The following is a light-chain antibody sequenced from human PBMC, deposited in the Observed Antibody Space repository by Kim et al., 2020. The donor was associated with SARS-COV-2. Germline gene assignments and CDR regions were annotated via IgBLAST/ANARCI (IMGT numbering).Light chain of an antibody. CDR3: QNWGPGIRV. J-gene: IGLJ2*01. CDR1: SGHTYHA. CDR2: INSDGSH. Sequence: ASGKLTCTPTSGHTYHAIAGHQQQPEKGPRYLIKINSDGSHNRGDGIPDRFSGSRSGAERYLTISSLQSEDEAYYYCQNWGPGIRVFGGGSKLTVL. V-gene: IGLV4-69*01.